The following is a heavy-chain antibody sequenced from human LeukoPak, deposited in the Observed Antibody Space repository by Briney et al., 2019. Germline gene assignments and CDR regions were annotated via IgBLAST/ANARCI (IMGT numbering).Heavy chain of an antibody. J-gene: IGHJ4*02. CDR3: AALSGYNWNYVSFDY. CDR1: GGPFSGYY. Sequence: SETLSLTCAVSGGPFSGYYWSWLRQPPGKGVEWIGEITRRGSPNYNPSLESRVYISMDTSKNQFSLQLSSVTAADTAIYFCAALSGYNWNYVSFDYWGQGTLVTVSS. D-gene: IGHD1-7*01. V-gene: IGHV4-34*01. CDR2: ITRRGSP.